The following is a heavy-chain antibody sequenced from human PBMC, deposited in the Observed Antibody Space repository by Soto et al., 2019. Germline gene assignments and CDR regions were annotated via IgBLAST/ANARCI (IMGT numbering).Heavy chain of an antibody. J-gene: IGHJ4*02. Sequence: SETLPLTCPVSGGSSSSYYWSWIRQPPGKGLEWIGYIYYSGSTNYNPSLKSRVTISLDTSKNQFSLKLSSVTAADTAVYYCARAPRGNYGYPSYFDYWGQGTPVTAPQ. D-gene: IGHD3-10*01. CDR3: ARAPRGNYGYPSYFDY. V-gene: IGHV4-59*01. CDR2: IYYSGST. CDR1: GGSSSSYY.